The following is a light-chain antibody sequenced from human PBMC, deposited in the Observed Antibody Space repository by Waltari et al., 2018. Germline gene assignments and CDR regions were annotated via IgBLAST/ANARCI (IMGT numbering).Light chain of an antibody. CDR3: QQYYSFPRM. CDR1: QSLYFGSNDKTY. V-gene: IGKV4-1*01. CDR2: WAS. J-gene: IGKJ1*01. Sequence: DIVMTQSPDFLAVSLGETATIKCKSSQSLYFGSNDKTYLSWFQQKPGQPPRLLIYWASRRDSGVPGRFSGGGSETDFTLTISGLQVEDVAVYDCQQYYSFPRMFGQGTRIEIK.